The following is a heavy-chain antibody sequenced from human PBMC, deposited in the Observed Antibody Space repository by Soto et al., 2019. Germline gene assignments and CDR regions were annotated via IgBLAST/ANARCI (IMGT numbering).Heavy chain of an antibody. D-gene: IGHD3-16*01. J-gene: IGHJ4*02. Sequence: EVQLVESGGGLVQPGGSLRLSCAASGFTVSTKYMSWVRQAPGTGLEWVPVIYSGGSTFYADSVRGRCTIARDNSKNTVNLQMNSLRAEDTAVYYCARDPWAADYWGQGTLVTVSS. CDR1: GFTVSTKY. CDR2: IYSGGST. CDR3: ARDPWAADY. V-gene: IGHV3-66*01.